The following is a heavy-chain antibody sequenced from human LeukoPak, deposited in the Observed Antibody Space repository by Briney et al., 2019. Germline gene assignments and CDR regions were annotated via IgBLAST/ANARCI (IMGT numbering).Heavy chain of an antibody. V-gene: IGHV3-9*03. J-gene: IGHJ4*02. D-gene: IGHD1-26*01. CDR1: GFTFEDYA. CDR3: AKGGSYYELDY. Sequence: PGGSLRLSCVASGFTFEDYAMHWVRQAPGKGLGWVSGISWNSGSIGYADSVKGRFTISRDNAKNSLYVQMNSLRAEDMALYYCAKGGSYYELDYWGRGTLVTVSS. CDR2: ISWNSGSI.